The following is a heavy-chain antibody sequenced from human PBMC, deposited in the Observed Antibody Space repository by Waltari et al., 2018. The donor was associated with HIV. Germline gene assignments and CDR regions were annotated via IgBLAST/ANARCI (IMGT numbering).Heavy chain of an antibody. Sequence: GWISAYNGNTNYAQKLQGRVTMTTDTSTSTAYMELRSLRSDDTAVYYCARGGRNMVRGDIYYFDYWGQGTLVTVSS. D-gene: IGHD3-10*01. J-gene: IGHJ4*02. V-gene: IGHV1-18*01. CDR2: ISAYNGNT. CDR3: ARGGRNMVRGDIYYFDY.